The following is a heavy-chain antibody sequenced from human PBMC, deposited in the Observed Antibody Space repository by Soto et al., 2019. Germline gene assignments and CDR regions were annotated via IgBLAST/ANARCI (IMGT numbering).Heavy chain of an antibody. CDR1: GFTFSSYG. CDR3: AKAPPQYSSSYYFDY. V-gene: IGHV3-30*18. D-gene: IGHD6-6*01. CDR2: ISYDGSNK. Sequence: GGSLRLSCAASGFTFSSYGMHWVRQAPGKGLEWVAVISYDGSNKYYADSVKGRFTISRDNSKNTLYLQMNSLRAEDGAVFYCAKAPPQYSSSYYFDYWAQGTLVTVSS. J-gene: IGHJ4*02.